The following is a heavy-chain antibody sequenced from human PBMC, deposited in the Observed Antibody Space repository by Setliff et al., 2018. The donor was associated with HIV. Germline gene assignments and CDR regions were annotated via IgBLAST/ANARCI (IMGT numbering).Heavy chain of an antibody. J-gene: IGHJ4*02. D-gene: IGHD3-22*01. V-gene: IGHV4-39*01. CDR3: ARADDYYDSSGYYYDY. Sequence: PSETLSLTCSVSGDSISSGTYYRGWIRQPPGKGLEWVGDIYYGGGTYYNPSLKSRVTISVDTSTNQFSLKLSSVTAADTAVYYCARADDYYDSSGYYYDYWGQGTLVTVSS. CDR2: IYYGGGT. CDR1: GDSISSGTYY.